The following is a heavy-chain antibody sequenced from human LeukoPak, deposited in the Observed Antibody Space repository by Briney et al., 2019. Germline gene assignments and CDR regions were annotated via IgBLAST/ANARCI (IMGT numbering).Heavy chain of an antibody. CDR3: ARGGFAVASNWFDP. CDR1: GGSFSGYY. D-gene: IGHD6-19*01. V-gene: IGHV4-34*01. CDR2: INHSGST. J-gene: IGHJ5*02. Sequence: PSETLSLTCAVYGGSFSGYYWSWIRQPPGKGLEWIGEINHSGSTNYNPSLKSRVTISVDTSKNQFSLKLSSVTAADTAVYYCARGGFAVASNWFDPWGQGTLVTVSS.